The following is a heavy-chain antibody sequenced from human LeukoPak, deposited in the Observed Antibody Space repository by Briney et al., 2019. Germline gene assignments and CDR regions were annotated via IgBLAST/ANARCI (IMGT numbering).Heavy chain of an antibody. V-gene: IGHV4-61*02. D-gene: IGHD3-3*01. CDR3: ARESLRFSEWSREDAFDI. J-gene: IGHJ3*02. CDR2: IYTSGST. Sequence: PSETLSLTCTVSGGSISSGSYYWSWIRQPAGKGLEWIGRIYTSGSTNYNPSLKSRVTISVDTSKNQFSLKLSSVTAADTAVYYCARESLRFSEWSREDAFDIWGQGTMVTVSS. CDR1: GGSISSGSYY.